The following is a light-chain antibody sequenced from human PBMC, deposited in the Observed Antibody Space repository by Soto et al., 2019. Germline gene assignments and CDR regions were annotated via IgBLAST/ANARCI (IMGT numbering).Light chain of an antibody. J-gene: IGKJ2*01. V-gene: IGKV3-20*01. CDR1: QSFSSNY. CDR3: HQYGTSPFT. Sequence: EIVLTQSPGTLSLSPGETATLSCRASQSFSSNYLGWYQQKPGQAPRLLLYGASSRATGTPDRFSGRVSGTDFNLTISRLEPEDFAVYYCHQYGTSPFTFGQGTKLEIK. CDR2: GAS.